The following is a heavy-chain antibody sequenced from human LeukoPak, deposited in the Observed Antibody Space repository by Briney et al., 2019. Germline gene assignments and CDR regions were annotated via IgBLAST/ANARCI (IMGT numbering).Heavy chain of an antibody. V-gene: IGHV1-8*02. D-gene: IGHD2-2*01. CDR2: MNPNSGNT. CDR1: RYTFTTYD. J-gene: IGHJ5*02. Sequence: ASVKVSCKASRYTFTTYDINWVRQAAGQGLEWMGWMNPNSGNTGYAQKFQGRVTMTRNTSISTAYMELSSLRSKDTAVYYCARVWCSSTNCLNGWFDPWGQGTLVTVSS. CDR3: ARVWCSSTNCLNGWFDP.